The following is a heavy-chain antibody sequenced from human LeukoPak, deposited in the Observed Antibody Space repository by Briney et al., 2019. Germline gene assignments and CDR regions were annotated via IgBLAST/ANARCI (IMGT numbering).Heavy chain of an antibody. Sequence: ASVKVSCKASGYTFTSYYMHWVRQAPGQGLEWMGIINPSGGSTSYAQKFQGRVTMTRDTSTSTVYMELSSLRSEDTAVYYCARAPPRYDILTAWGQGTLVTASS. J-gene: IGHJ5*02. V-gene: IGHV1-46*01. CDR2: INPSGGST. D-gene: IGHD3-9*01. CDR3: ARAPPRYDILTA. CDR1: GYTFTSYY.